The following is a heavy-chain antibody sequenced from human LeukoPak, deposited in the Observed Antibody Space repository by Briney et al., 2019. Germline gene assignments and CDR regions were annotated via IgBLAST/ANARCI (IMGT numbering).Heavy chain of an antibody. CDR2: LSYTGKT. V-gene: IGHV4-59*02. CDR1: GDSVSTSY. CDR3: SEGYFEPFDH. J-gene: IGHJ4*02. D-gene: IGHD2/OR15-2a*01. Sequence: PSETLSLTCNVSGDSVSTSYWNWIRQPPGKGLKWIGCLSYTGKTDYNPSLKSRLSISLDSSNNHFSLKLTSVTSADTSVYYCSEGYFEPFDHWGQGILVTVSS.